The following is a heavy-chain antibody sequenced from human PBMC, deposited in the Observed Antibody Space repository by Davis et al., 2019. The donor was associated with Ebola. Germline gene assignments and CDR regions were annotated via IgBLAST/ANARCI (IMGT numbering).Heavy chain of an antibody. CDR2: MNPNSGNT. J-gene: IGHJ4*02. Sequence: ASVKVSCKASGYTFTSYDINWVRQATGQGLEWMGWMNPNSGNTGYAQKFQGRVTITRNTSISTAYMELSSLRSEDTAVYYCARVVNYYGSGSYYFGYWGQGTLVTVSS. V-gene: IGHV1-8*03. D-gene: IGHD3-10*01. CDR3: ARVVNYYGSGSYYFGY. CDR1: GYTFTSYD.